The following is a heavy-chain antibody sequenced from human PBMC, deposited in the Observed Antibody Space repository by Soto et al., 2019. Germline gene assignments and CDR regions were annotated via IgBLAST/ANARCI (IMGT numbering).Heavy chain of an antibody. D-gene: IGHD2-15*01. CDR3: ANDAWLNVVVVAALSYFDY. J-gene: IGHJ4*02. CDR2: ISGSGGST. Sequence: GGSLRLSCAASGFTLSSYAMSWVRKAPGKGREWVSAISGSGGSTYYANSVKGRFTISRDNSKNTLYQKMKNLKADDMAVYYCANDAWLNVVVVAALSYFDYWGQGTLVTVSS. V-gene: IGHV3-23*01. CDR1: GFTLSSYA.